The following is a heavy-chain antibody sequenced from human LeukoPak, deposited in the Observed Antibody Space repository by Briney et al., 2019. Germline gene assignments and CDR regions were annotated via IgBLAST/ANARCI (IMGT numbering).Heavy chain of an antibody. D-gene: IGHD3-22*01. CDR1: GFTFSSYA. Sequence: GGSLRPSCAASGFTFSSYAMSWVRQAPGKGLEWVSAISGSGGSTYYADSVKGRFTISRDNSKNTLYLQMNSLRAEDTAVYYCAKDPHYYDSSGYYYGDYWGQGTLVTVSS. J-gene: IGHJ4*02. CDR3: AKDPHYYDSSGYYYGDY. CDR2: ISGSGGST. V-gene: IGHV3-23*01.